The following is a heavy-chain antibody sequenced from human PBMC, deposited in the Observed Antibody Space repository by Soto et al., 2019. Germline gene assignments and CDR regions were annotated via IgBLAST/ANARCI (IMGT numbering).Heavy chain of an antibody. D-gene: IGHD3-10*01. Sequence: QLQLQESGPGLVKPSETLSLTCTVSGGSISSSSYYWGWIRQPPGKGLEWIGSIYYSGSTYYNPSLKSRVTISVDTSKNQFSLTLSSVTAADTAVYYCARQPATTYGSAGPPDVWGQGTTVTVSS. J-gene: IGHJ6*02. CDR2: IYYSGST. CDR1: GGSISSSSYY. CDR3: ARQPATTYGSAGPPDV. V-gene: IGHV4-39*01.